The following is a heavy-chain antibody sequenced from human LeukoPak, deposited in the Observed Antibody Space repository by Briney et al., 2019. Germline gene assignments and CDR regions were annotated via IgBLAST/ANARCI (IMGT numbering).Heavy chain of an antibody. CDR3: ARDLPFWKAAPREDYYYYGMDV. Sequence: GASVKVSCKASGYTFTNYYIHWVRQAPGQGLEWMAIINPSSGSTSYAQKFQGRVTMTTDTSTSTAYMELRSLRSDDTAVYYCARDLPFWKAAPREDYYYYGMDVWGQGTTVTVSS. CDR2: INPSSGST. J-gene: IGHJ6*02. D-gene: IGHD3-3*01. CDR1: GYTFTNYY. V-gene: IGHV1-46*01.